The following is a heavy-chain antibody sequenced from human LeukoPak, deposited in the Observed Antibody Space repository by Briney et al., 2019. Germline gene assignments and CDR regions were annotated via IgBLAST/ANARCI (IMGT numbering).Heavy chain of an antibody. Sequence: PGGSLRLSCAASGFTFDDHDMHWVRQAPGKGLEWVAGISWNSGSIGYADSVQGRFTISRDSAKSTLYLQMNSLRAEEMALYYCTRASGYSSGSIDYWGQGTLVTVSS. CDR2: ISWNSGSI. J-gene: IGHJ4*02. V-gene: IGHV3-9*03. CDR1: GFTFDDHD. D-gene: IGHD5-18*01. CDR3: TRASGYSSGSIDY.